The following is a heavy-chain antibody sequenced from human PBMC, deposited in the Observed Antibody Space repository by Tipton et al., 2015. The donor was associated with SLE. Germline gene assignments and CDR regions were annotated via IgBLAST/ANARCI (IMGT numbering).Heavy chain of an antibody. CDR2: INHSGST. J-gene: IGHJ3*02. V-gene: IGHV4-34*01. CDR1: GGSFSGYY. Sequence: TLSLTCAVYGGSFSGYYWSWIRQPPGKGLEWIGEINHSGSTSYNPSLKSRVTISVDTSKNQFSLKLSSVTAADTAVYYCARTLGAIAHTVYDAFDIWGQGKMATVSS. CDR3: ARTLGAIAHTVYDAFDI. D-gene: IGHD1-26*01.